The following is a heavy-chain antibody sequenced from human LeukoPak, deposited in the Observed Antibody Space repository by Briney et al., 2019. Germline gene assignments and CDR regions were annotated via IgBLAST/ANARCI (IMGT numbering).Heavy chain of an antibody. CDR3: ARAPPPHRYCSSTSCFGADDAFDI. D-gene: IGHD2-2*01. CDR1: GGTFSSYA. V-gene: IGHV1-69*05. Sequence: SVKVSCKASGGTFSSYAISWVRQAPGQGLEWMGGIIPIFGTANYAQKFQGRVTITTDESTSTAYMELSSLRSEDTAVYYCARAPPPHRYCSSTSCFGADDAFDIWGQGTMVTVSS. CDR2: IIPIFGTA. J-gene: IGHJ3*02.